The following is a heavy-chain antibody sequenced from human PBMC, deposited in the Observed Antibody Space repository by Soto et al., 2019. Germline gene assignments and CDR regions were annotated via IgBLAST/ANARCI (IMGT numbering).Heavy chain of an antibody. D-gene: IGHD3-16*01. CDR1: GASVRDQY. J-gene: IGHJ6*03. Sequence: QVQLQESGPRLVNPSETLSLTCTVPGASVRDQYWTWIRQPPGKRLELIGYIFSVVRTKYNPSLESRVTISVDTSKNQFSLRLTSVAATDTAVYYCARTLDYGHMDVWGKGTTVTVSS. CDR3: ARTLDYGHMDV. V-gene: IGHV4-59*02. CDR2: IFSVVRT.